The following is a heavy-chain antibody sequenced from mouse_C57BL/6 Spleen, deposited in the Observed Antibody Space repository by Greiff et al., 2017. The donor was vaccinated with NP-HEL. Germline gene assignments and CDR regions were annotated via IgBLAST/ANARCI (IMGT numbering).Heavy chain of an antibody. V-gene: IGHV2-5*01. Sequence: QVQLKQSGPGLVQPSQCLSITCTVSGFSLTSYGVHWVRQSPGKGLEWLGVICRGGSTDYNAAFLSRLSITKDNSQSQVFFKMNSLQADDTAIYYCARSDSSGYLYAMDYWGRGTSVTVSS. CDR3: ARSDSSGYLYAMDY. J-gene: IGHJ4*01. CDR1: GFSLTSYG. CDR2: ICRGGST. D-gene: IGHD3-2*02.